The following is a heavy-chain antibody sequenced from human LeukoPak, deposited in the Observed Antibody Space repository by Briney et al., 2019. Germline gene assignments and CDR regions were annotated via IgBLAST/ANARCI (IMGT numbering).Heavy chain of an antibody. Sequence: PSETLSLTCAVSGYSISSSNWWGWIRQPPGKGLEWIGYIYYSGSTNYNPSLKSRVTMSVDTSKNQFSLKLSSVTALDTAVYYCARGVVPAAIKVPWFDPWGQGTLVTVSS. V-gene: IGHV4-28*06. CDR3: ARGVVPAAIKVPWFDP. CDR2: IYYSGST. J-gene: IGHJ5*02. D-gene: IGHD2-2*02. CDR1: GYSISSSNW.